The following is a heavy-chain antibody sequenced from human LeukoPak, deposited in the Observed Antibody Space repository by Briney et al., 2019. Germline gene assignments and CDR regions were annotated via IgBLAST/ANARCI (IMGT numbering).Heavy chain of an antibody. CDR3: ARDWSVVVPAAMPGY. V-gene: IGHV3-33*01. Sequence: PRRSLRLSCAASGSTFSSYGMHWVRQAPGKGLEWVAVIWYDGSNKYYADSVKGRFTISRDNSKNTLYLQMNSLRAEDTAVYYCARDWSVVVPAAMPGYWGQGTLVTVSS. J-gene: IGHJ4*02. CDR2: IWYDGSNK. D-gene: IGHD2-2*01. CDR1: GSTFSSYG.